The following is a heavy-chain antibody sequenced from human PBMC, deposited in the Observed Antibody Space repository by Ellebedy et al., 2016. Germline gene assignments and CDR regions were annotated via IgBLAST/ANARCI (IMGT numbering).Heavy chain of an antibody. CDR1: GYSFTSYW. Sequence: GESLKISCKGSGYSFTSYWIGWVRQMPGKGLEWMGIIYPGDSDTRYSPSFQGQVTISADKSISTAYLQWSSLKASDTAMYYCARSGIAVAGTTAAFDIWGQGTMVTVSS. J-gene: IGHJ3*02. CDR3: ARSGIAVAGTTAAFDI. V-gene: IGHV5-51*01. CDR2: IYPGDSDT. D-gene: IGHD6-19*01.